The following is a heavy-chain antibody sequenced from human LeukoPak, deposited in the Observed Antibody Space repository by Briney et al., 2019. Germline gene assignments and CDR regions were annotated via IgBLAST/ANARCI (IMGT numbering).Heavy chain of an antibody. CDR2: ISSSIADI. V-gene: IGHV3-21*01. CDR1: GFTFSSYS. J-gene: IGHJ4*02. CDR3: ARPSPPGDGYNPPDY. Sequence: PGGSLRLSCAASGFTFSSYSMNWVRQAPGKGLEWVSSISSSIADIFYADSVKGRFTISRDNAKNSLFLQMNNLRTEDTAVYFCARPSPPGDGYNPPDYWGQGTLVTVSS. D-gene: IGHD5-24*01.